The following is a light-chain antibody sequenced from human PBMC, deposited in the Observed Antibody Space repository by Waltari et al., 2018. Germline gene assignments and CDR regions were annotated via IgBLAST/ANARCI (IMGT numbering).Light chain of an antibody. CDR3: QNHERLPAT. CDR2: AAS. Sequence: VLTQSPGPLSLSSGERSTLSCSASQSVSKYLAWYQQSPGQAPRLLIYAASTRATGVPDRFSGSGFGTDFSLTISRLEPEDFAVYYCQNHERLPATFGQGTKVEIK. CDR1: QSVSKY. V-gene: IGKV3-20*01. J-gene: IGKJ1*01.